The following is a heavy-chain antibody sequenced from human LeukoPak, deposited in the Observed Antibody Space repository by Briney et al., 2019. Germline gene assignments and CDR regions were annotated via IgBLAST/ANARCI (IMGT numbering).Heavy chain of an antibody. Sequence: SQTLSLTCAISGDTVSNKRSAWNWIRQSPSRGLEWLGRTYYRSKWYNDYAVSVKSRITINPDTSKNQFSLKLSSVTAADTAVYYCARDITGSFDYWGQGNLVTVSS. CDR1: GDTVSNKRSA. D-gene: IGHD1-14*01. J-gene: IGHJ4*02. CDR3: ARDITGSFDY. CDR2: TYYRSKWYN. V-gene: IGHV6-1*01.